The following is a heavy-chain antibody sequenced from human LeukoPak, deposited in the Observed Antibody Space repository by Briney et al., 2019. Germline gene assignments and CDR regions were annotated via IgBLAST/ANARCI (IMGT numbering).Heavy chain of an antibody. CDR1: GDSISSGGHY. J-gene: IGHJ4*02. V-gene: IGHV4-61*08. CDR3: ARHRRSSRYMMD. Sequence: KSSETLSLTCTVSGDSISSGGHYWNWIRQPPGKGLEWIGEINHSGSTNYNPSLKSRVTISADTSKNQFSLKLSSVTAADTAVYYCARHRRSSRYMMDWGQGTLVTVSS. CDR2: INHSGST. D-gene: IGHD6-13*01.